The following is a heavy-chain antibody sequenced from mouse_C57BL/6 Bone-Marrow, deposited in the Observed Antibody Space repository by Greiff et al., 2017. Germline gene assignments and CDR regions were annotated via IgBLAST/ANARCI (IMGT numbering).Heavy chain of an antibody. V-gene: IGHV1-64*01. CDR2: IHPNSGST. CDR1: GYTFTSYW. D-gene: IGHD2-1*01. Sequence: VKLQQPGAELVKPGASVKLSCKASGYTFTSYWMHWVKQRPGQGLEWIGMIHPNSGSTNYNEKFKSKATLTVDKSSSTAYMQLSSLTSEDSAVYDCARDDYYGNCYWGQGTTLTVSS. J-gene: IGHJ2*01. CDR3: ARDDYYGNCY.